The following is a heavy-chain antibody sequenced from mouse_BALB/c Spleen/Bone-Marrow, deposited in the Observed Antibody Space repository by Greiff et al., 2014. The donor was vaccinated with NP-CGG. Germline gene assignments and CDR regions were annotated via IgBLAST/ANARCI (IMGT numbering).Heavy chain of an antibody. D-gene: IGHD3-1*01. CDR2: ISYSGST. CDR3: SNSGSSGYHYYAMDY. Sequence: EVQLQQSGPSLVKPSQTLSLTCSVTGDSITSGYWNWIRKFPGNKLEYMGYISYSGSTYYNPSLNSRVSITRDTSKNLYYLQLMSVTTKATATYYGSNSGSSGYHYYAMDYWGQGTSVTVSS. CDR1: GDSITSGY. J-gene: IGHJ4*01. V-gene: IGHV3-8*02.